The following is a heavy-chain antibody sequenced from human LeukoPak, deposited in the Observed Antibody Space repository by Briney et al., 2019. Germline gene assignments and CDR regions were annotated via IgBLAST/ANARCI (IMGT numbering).Heavy chain of an antibody. CDR3: ARGALERRVQHDAFDI. CDR2: INHSGST. Sequence: SETLSLTCAVYGGSFSGYYWSWIRQPPGKGLEWIGEINHSGSTNYNPSLKSRVTISVDTSKNQFSLKLSSVTAADTAVYYCARGALERRVQHDAFDIWGQGTMVTVSS. D-gene: IGHD1-1*01. V-gene: IGHV4-34*01. CDR1: GGSFSGYY. J-gene: IGHJ3*02.